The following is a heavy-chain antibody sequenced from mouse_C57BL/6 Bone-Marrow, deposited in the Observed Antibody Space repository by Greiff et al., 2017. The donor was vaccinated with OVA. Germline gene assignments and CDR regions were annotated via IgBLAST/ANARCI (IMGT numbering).Heavy chain of an antibody. CDR2: IYPENGDT. J-gene: IGHJ4*01. CDR1: GFNIKDDY. D-gene: IGHD2-1*01. Sequence: VQLQQSGAELVRPGASVKLSCTASGFNIKDDYMHWVKQRPEQGLEWIGWIYPENGDTEYASKFQGKATITADTSSNTAYLQLSSLTSEDTAVYYGTHYGNYREYYAMDYWGQGTTVTVSS. V-gene: IGHV14-4*01. CDR3: THYGNYREYYAMDY.